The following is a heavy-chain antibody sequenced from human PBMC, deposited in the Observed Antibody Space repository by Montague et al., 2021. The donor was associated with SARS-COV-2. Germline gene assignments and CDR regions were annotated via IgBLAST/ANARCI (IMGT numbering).Heavy chain of an antibody. D-gene: IGHD2-8*01. CDR3: ANLKNGRYGLDV. J-gene: IGHJ6*02. CDR1: GFSFSNYA. Sequence: SLRLSCAASGFSFSNYAVSWVRQAPGKGLEWASTIYSGGSNPFYADSMMGRFTISRDNSKSTLYLHLSRLGVEDTAIYYCANLKNGRYGLDVWGRGTTVTVSS. CDR2: IYSGGSNP. V-gene: IGHV3-23*03.